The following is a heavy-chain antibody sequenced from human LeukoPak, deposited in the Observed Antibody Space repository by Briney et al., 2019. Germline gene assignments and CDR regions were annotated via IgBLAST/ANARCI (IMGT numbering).Heavy chain of an antibody. CDR1: GGSISSGSYY. Sequence: SQTLSLTCTVSGGSISSGSYYWSWIRQPAGKGLEWIGRIYTSGSTNYNPSLKSRVTISVDTSKNQFSLKLSSVTAADTAVYYCARAEVRGVIEYYFDYWGQGTLVTVSS. CDR2: IYTSGST. CDR3: ARAEVRGVIEYYFDY. V-gene: IGHV4-61*02. D-gene: IGHD3-10*01. J-gene: IGHJ4*02.